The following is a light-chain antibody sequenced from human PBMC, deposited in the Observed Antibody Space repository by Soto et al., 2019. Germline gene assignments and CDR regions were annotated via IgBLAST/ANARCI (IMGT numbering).Light chain of an antibody. V-gene: IGKV3-15*01. Sequence: EIVMTKSPVTLSVSPGERATLSCRASQSVSSNLAWYQQKPGQAPSLLIYGAFTRATGIPARFSGTGSGTEFTLTISSLQSEDFALYYCQQYNDWPLTFGQGTKVDSK. CDR1: QSVSSN. CDR2: GAF. J-gene: IGKJ1*01. CDR3: QQYNDWPLT.